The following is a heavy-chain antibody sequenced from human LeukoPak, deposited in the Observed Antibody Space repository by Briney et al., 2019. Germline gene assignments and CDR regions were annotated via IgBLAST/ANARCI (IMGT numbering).Heavy chain of an antibody. V-gene: IGHV3-7*01. CDR3: ARAAASAPISNWFDP. D-gene: IGHD2-2*01. CDR2: IEQDGGEK. J-gene: IGHJ5*02. CDR1: GFTFSSYW. Sequence: PGGSLRLSCAASGFTFSSYWMSWVRQAPGKGLEWVANIEQDGGEKNYVDSVKGRITISRDNAKNSLYLQMNSLRAEDTAVYSCARAAASAPISNWFDPWGQGTLVTVSS.